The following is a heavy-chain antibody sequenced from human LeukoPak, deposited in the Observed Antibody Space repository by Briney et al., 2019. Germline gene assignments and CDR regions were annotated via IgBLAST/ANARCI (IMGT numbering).Heavy chain of an antibody. CDR1: GYTFTSYG. CDR2: ISAYNGNT. Sequence: PSGSVTVSCTASGYTFTSYGISWGRQAPGQGVEWMGCISAYNGNTNYAQKLQGRVTMTTDTSTSTAYMELRSLRSDDTAVYYCARGSGGHYYYMDVWGKGTTVTVSS. CDR3: ARGSGGHYYYMDV. V-gene: IGHV1-18*01. J-gene: IGHJ6*03.